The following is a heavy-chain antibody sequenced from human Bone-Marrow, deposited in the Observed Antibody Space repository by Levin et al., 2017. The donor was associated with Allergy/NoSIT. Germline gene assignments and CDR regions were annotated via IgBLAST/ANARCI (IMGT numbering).Heavy chain of an antibody. CDR1: GLSFRNYD. J-gene: IGHJ6*02. D-gene: IGHD3-16*01. CDR2: ISGGSSRI. Sequence: LSLTCAASGLSFRNYDMNWVRPAPGKGLEWVSSISGGSSRIYYADSVKGRFTISRDNAKNSLYLQMNSLRVEDTAVYYCASWAMFYYDGSDFDYFYYGMDVWGQGTTVTVSS. CDR3: ASWAMFYYDGSDFDYFYYGMDV. V-gene: IGHV3-21*06.